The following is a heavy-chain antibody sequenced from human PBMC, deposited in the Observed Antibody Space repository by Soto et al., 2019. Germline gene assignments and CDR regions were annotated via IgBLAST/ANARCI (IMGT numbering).Heavy chain of an antibody. Sequence: GGSLRLSCAASGFTFSSYWMSWVRQAPGKGLEWVANIKQDGSEKYYVDSVKGRFTISRDNAKNSLYLQMNSLRAEDTAVYYCASSIAVAGDAFDIWGQGTMVTVS. D-gene: IGHD6-19*01. V-gene: IGHV3-7*01. CDR3: ASSIAVAGDAFDI. J-gene: IGHJ3*02. CDR1: GFTFSSYW. CDR2: IKQDGSEK.